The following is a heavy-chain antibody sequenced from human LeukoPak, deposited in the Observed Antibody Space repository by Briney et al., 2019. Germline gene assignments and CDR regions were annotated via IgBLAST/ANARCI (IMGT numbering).Heavy chain of an antibody. V-gene: IGHV3-20*04. D-gene: IGHD1-1*01. CDR1: GFTFDDYG. CDR2: INWNGGST. Sequence: SGGSLRLSCAASGFTFDDYGMSWVRQAPGKGLEWVSGINWNGGSTGYADSVKGRFTISRDNAKNSLYLQMNSLRAEDTALHYCARAQNDYYYYYMDVWGKGTTVTVSS. CDR3: ARAQNDYYYYYMDV. J-gene: IGHJ6*03.